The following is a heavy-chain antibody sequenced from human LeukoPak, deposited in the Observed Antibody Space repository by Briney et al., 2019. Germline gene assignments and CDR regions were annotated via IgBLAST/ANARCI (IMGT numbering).Heavy chain of an antibody. CDR3: ARVVPPRSECSGYQFDP. V-gene: IGHV4-59*01. CDR1: GGSISSYY. J-gene: IGHJ5*02. D-gene: IGHD5-12*01. CDR2: IYYSGST. Sequence: SETLSLTCTVSGGSISSYYWSWIRQPPGKGLEWIGYIYYSGSTNYNPSLKSRVTISVDTSKNQFSLKLSSVTAADTAVYYCARVVPPRSECSGYQFDPWGQGTLVTVSS.